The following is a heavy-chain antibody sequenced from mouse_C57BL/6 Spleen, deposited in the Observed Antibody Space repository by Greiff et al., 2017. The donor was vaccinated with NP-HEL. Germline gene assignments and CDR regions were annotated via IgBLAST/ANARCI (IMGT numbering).Heavy chain of an antibody. CDR2: IYPGDGDT. CDR3: ARSGGNYAMDY. J-gene: IGHJ4*01. CDR1: GYAFSSSW. D-gene: IGHD3-2*02. V-gene: IGHV1-82*01. Sequence: VKLMESGPELVKPGASVKISCKASGYAFSSSWMNWVKQRPGKGLEWIGRIYPGDGDTNYNGKFKGKATLTADKSSSTAYMQLSSLTSEDSAVYFCARSGGNYAMDYGGQGTSVTVSS.